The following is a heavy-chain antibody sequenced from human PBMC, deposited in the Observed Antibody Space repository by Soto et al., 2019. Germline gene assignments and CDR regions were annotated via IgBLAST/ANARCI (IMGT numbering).Heavy chain of an antibody. D-gene: IGHD1-20*01. CDR1: GYTFTTYD. Sequence: QVQLVQSGAEVKRPGASVKVSCEASGYTFTTYDINWVRQASGQGLEWMGCVNPSSGNTAYARRSHGTVTLTRGTSISTDYMELNSLEPYDTAIYDCARASLYIWYDHWGQGTLVTVSS. CDR2: VNPSSGNT. CDR3: ARASLYIWYDH. V-gene: IGHV1-8*01. J-gene: IGHJ5*02.